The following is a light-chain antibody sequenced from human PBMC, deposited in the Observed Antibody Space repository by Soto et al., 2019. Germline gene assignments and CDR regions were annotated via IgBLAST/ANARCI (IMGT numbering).Light chain of an antibody. CDR3: QQFNGFPLT. V-gene: IGKV1-13*02. CDR2: DAY. CDR1: HDIGSA. Sequence: IQLTQSPSSLSASVGDRVTITCRAGHDIGSALAGYQQRPGKAPKLLLYDAYNLDAGVPSRFSGSGSGTDFTLTITSLRSEDFATYYCQQFNGFPLTFGGGTKVQIK. J-gene: IGKJ4*02.